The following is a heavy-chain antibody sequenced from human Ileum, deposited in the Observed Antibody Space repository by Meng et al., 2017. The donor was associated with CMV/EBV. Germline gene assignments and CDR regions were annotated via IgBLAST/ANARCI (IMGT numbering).Heavy chain of an antibody. Sequence: QLQRRESLSGLLKPSQTLSLICTVSGGSISSGSYYWSWIRRPAGKGLDWIGRIYTSESTTYNPSPKSRVTISVDTSKNQFSRKLSSVTATDTAVYYCAGGAITGTTEVPFDYWGQGTLVTVSS. CDR3: AGGAITGTTEVPFDY. D-gene: IGHD1-20*01. V-gene: IGHV4-61*02. J-gene: IGHJ4*02. CDR2: IYTSEST. CDR1: GGSISSGSYY.